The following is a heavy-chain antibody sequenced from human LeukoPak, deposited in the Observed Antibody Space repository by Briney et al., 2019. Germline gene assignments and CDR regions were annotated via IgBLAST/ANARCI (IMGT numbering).Heavy chain of an antibody. Sequence: SGGSLRLSCAASGFTFSTYGMHWVRQAPGKGLEWVAVISLDESNKFYADSVKGRFTISRDNSKNTLYLQMNSLRTEDTAVYYCAKGGGTGYSSSWYSNWGQGTLVTVSS. CDR2: ISLDESNK. D-gene: IGHD6-13*01. J-gene: IGHJ1*01. V-gene: IGHV3-30*18. CDR3: AKGGGTGYSSSWYSN. CDR1: GFTFSTYG.